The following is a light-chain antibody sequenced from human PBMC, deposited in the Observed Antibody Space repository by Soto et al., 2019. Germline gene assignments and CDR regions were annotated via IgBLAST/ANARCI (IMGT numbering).Light chain of an antibody. CDR2: AAS. V-gene: IGKV1-39*01. CDR3: QKSYSTPLT. Sequence: DIQMPPSTSSMSASVVDRAPITGLASQSISRYLNWYQQKPGKAPKLLIYAASSLQSGVQSRFSGSGSGTDFTLTISSMQPEDFATYYCQKSYSTPLTCGGGTTVDIK. J-gene: IGKJ4*01. CDR1: QSISRY.